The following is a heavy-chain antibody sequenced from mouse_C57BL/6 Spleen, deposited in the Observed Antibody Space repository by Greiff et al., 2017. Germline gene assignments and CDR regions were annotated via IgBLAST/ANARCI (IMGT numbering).Heavy chain of an antibody. CDR3: ARNWGWRDY. CDR1: GFSLTSYA. J-gene: IGHJ2*01. CDR2: IWTGGGT. V-gene: IGHV2-9-1*01. D-gene: IGHD2-3*01. Sequence: VQLQQSGPGLVAPSQRLSITCNVSGFSLTSYAISWVSQPPGKGLEWLGVIWTGGGTNYNSDLKSRLSISKDKAKSQVFLKMNSLQTNDTARYDCARNWGWRDYWGQGTTLTVSS.